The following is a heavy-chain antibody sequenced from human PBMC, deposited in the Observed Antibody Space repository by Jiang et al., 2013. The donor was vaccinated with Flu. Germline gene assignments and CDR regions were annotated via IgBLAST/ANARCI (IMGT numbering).Heavy chain of an antibody. D-gene: IGHD5-18*01. CDR3: ARLVDTPLTHYNYYGLDV. CDR1: GGSISSYY. J-gene: IGHJ6*04. CDR2: VHYSGST. Sequence: SGSGLVKPSETLSLTCTVSGGSISSYYWNWIRQSPGKELEWIGNVHYSGSTHYNPSLKTRVTVSIDTSKNQFSLNVSSVTAADTAVYYCARLVDTPLTHYNYYGLDVWGRGTTVTVSS. V-gene: IGHV4-59*01.